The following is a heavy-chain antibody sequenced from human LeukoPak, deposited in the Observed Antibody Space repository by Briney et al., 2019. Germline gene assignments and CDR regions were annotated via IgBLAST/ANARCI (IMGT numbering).Heavy chain of an antibody. CDR1: GFTFSSYS. CDR2: ISSSSGTI. Sequence: GGSLRLSCAASGFTFSSYSMNWVRQAPGKGLEWVSYISSSSGTIYYADSVKGRFTISRNNAKNSLYRQMNSLRDEDTAVYYCASGFSGYDPRAFHYWGQGTPVTVSS. CDR3: ASGFSGYDPRAFHY. D-gene: IGHD5-12*01. J-gene: IGHJ4*02. V-gene: IGHV3-48*02.